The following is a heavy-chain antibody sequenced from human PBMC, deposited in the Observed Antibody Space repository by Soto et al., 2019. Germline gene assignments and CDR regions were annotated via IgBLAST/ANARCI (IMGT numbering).Heavy chain of an antibody. CDR3: AQRTLTNWFDP. CDR2: INHSGDT. CDR1: GWSFSDFY. V-gene: IGHV4-34*01. D-gene: IGHD4-4*01. J-gene: IGHJ5*02. Sequence: PSETLSLTCAVYGWSFSDFYWNWIRQSPGKGLEWIGEINHSGDTNYNPSLKSRVTISVDTSKNQFSLQLNSVTATDTAVYYCAQRTLTNWFDPWGQGTPVTVSS.